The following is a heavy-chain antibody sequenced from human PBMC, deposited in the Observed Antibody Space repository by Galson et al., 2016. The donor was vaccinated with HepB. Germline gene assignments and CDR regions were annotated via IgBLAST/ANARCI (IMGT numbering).Heavy chain of an antibody. CDR1: GYTFTSYY. V-gene: IGHV1-46*01. D-gene: IGHD3-16*01. CDR2: INPSGGST. CDR3: ARDHAPSYYDYVWGSSY. J-gene: IGHJ4*02. Sequence: SVKVSCKASGYTFTSYYMHWVRQAPGQGLEWMGIINPSGGSTSYAQKFQGRVTMTRDTSTSTVYMELSSLRSEDTAVYYCARDHAPSYYDYVWGSSYWGQGTLVTVSS.